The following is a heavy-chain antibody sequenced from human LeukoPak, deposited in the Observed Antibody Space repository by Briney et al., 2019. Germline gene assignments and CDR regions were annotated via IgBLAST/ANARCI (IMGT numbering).Heavy chain of an antibody. V-gene: IGHV4-59*01. Sequence: PSETLSLTCTVSGGSISSYYWSWIRQPPGKGLEWIGYIYYSGSTNYNPSLKSRVTISVDTSKNRFSLKLSSVTAADTAVYYCARATVTTPSFDYWGQGTLVTVSS. CDR2: IYYSGST. CDR1: GGSISSYY. J-gene: IGHJ4*02. CDR3: ARATVTTPSFDY. D-gene: IGHD4-11*01.